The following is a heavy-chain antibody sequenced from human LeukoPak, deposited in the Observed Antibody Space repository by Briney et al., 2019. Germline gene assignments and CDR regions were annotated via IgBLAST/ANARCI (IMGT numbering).Heavy chain of an antibody. CDR2: ISWNSGSI. V-gene: IGHV3-9*01. CDR1: GFTFDDYA. J-gene: IGHJ4*02. D-gene: IGHD6-13*01. Sequence: GRSLRLSCAASGFTFDDYAMHWVRQAPGKGLEWVSGISWNSGSIGYADSVKGRFTISRDNAKNSLYLQMNSLRAEDTALYYCAKDIGAAGSHFDYWGQGTLVTVSS. CDR3: AKDIGAAGSHFDY.